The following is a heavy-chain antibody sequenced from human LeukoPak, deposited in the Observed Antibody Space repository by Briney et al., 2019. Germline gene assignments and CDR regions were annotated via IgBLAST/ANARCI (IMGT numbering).Heavy chain of an antibody. Sequence: GSLRLSCAASGITFSTYEMNWVRQTPGRGLEWIPYISHTGATIHYAGSVKGRFTISRDNAKNSLYLQMNNLRVEDTAIYYCARDPTSGWYFDYWGQGTLVTVSS. CDR1: GITFSTYE. CDR3: ARDPTSGWYFDY. D-gene: IGHD6-19*01. V-gene: IGHV3-48*03. CDR2: ISHTGATI. J-gene: IGHJ4*02.